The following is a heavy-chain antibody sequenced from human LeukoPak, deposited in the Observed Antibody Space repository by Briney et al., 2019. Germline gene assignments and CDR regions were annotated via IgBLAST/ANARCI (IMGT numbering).Heavy chain of an antibody. CDR1: GFTFANYA. Sequence: GGSLRLSCAASGFTFANYAMIWVRQAPGKGLEWVSFISTSSSAIYYTDSVKGRFTISRDNAKNSLYLQMNSLRDEDTAVYYCARGYSDSSGYPDSWGQGTLVTVSS. D-gene: IGHD3-22*01. V-gene: IGHV3-48*02. CDR2: ISTSSSAI. J-gene: IGHJ4*02. CDR3: ARGYSDSSGYPDS.